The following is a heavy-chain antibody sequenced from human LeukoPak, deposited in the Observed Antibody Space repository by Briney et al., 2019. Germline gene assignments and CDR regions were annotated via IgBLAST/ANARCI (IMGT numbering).Heavy chain of an antibody. D-gene: IGHD6-13*01. Sequence: GRSLRLSCAVSGFTFSSCAMSWVRHAPGKGLEQGWAIRGSGGSTYYADSVKGRFTISRDNSKNTLYLQMNSLRAEDTAVYYCASPTNSSSWLHYFDYWGQGTLVTVSS. V-gene: IGHV3-23*01. CDR1: GFTFSSCA. CDR3: ASPTNSSSWLHYFDY. CDR2: IRGSGGST. J-gene: IGHJ4*02.